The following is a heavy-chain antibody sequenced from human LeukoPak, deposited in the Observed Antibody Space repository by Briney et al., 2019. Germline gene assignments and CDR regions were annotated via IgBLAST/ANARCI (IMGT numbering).Heavy chain of an antibody. D-gene: IGHD3-10*01. Sequence: GGSLRLSCAASGFTFNNYAMSWVRQAPGKGLEWVSAVSSDGNIYYADSVKGRSTISRDNSKKTLYLQMNSLRAEDTAVYYCAKEGVLWFGEPIYWYFDLWGRGTLVTVSS. J-gene: IGHJ2*01. CDR1: GFTFNNYA. CDR2: VSSDGNI. CDR3: AKEGVLWFGEPIYWYFDL. V-gene: IGHV3-23*01.